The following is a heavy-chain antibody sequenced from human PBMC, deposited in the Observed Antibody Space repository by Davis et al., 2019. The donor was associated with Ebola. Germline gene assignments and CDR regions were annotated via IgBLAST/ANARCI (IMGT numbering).Heavy chain of an antibody. V-gene: IGHV1-8*02. CDR1: GYTFTDYY. D-gene: IGHD2-15*01. CDR2: MDPDSGKT. J-gene: IGHJ4*02. Sequence: ASVQVSCQASGYTFTDYYIHWLRQATGQGLEWMGWMDPDSGKTGYAQRFQGSVNMTRNTSTNTAYMELSSLRSEDTAVYFCARDGFNLVVKEAAVADNWGQGTLVTVSS. CDR3: ARDGFNLVVKEAAVADN.